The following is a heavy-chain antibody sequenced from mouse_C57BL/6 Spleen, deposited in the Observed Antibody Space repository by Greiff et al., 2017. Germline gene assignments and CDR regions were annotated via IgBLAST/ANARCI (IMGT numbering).Heavy chain of an antibody. D-gene: IGHD2-2*01. CDR1: GFTFSNYW. Sequence: EVKVEESGGGLVQPGGSMKLSCVASGFTFSNYWMNWVRQSPEKGLEWVAQIRLKSDNYATHYAESVKGRFTISRDDSKSSVYLQMNNLRAEDTGIYYCTSIYYGYDDAMDYWGQGTSVTVSS. CDR2: IRLKSDNYAT. CDR3: TSIYYGYDDAMDY. J-gene: IGHJ4*01. V-gene: IGHV6-3*01.